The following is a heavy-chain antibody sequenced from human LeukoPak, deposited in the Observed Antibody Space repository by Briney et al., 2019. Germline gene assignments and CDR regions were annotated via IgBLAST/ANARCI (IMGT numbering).Heavy chain of an antibody. J-gene: IGHJ4*02. Sequence: GGSLRLSCAASGFTFSSHWMHWVRQAPGKGLVWISRIVNDGSGATYVDSVKGRFTTSRDNAKNTLFLQMNSLRAEDTAAYYCVRDSPHSGFNIDFDYWGQGTLVTVSS. CDR2: IVNDGSGA. CDR3: VRDSPHSGFNIDFDY. D-gene: IGHD2-15*01. V-gene: IGHV3-74*01. CDR1: GFTFSSHW.